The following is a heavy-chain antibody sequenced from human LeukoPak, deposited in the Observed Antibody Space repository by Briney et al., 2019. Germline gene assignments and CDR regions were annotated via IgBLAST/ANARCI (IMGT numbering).Heavy chain of an antibody. CDR1: GFTFRSFG. J-gene: IGHJ4*02. Sequence: PGGSLGLSCVASGFTFRSFGMHWVRQAPGKGLEWVAVISYDGSDKYYADSVKGRFTISRDNSKNTLSLQMNSLRVEDTAVYYCAKDVTFLTVGSLDYWGQGTLVTVSS. D-gene: IGHD4-11*01. V-gene: IGHV3-30*18. CDR3: AKDVTFLTVGSLDY. CDR2: ISYDGSDK.